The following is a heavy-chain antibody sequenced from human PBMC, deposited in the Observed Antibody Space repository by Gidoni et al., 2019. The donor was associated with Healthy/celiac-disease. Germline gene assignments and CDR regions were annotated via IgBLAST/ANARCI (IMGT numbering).Heavy chain of an antibody. V-gene: IGHV3-21*01. J-gene: IGHJ2*01. CDR1: GFTFSSYS. Sequence: EVQLVESGGGLVKPGGSLRLSCAASGFTFSSYSMNWVRQAPGKGLEWVSSISSSSSYIYYADSVKGRFTIARDNAKNSLYLQMNSLRAEDTAVYYCATDYYDSSGYYYAWYFDLWGRGTLVTVSS. D-gene: IGHD3-22*01. CDR3: ATDYYDSSGYYYAWYFDL. CDR2: ISSSSSYI.